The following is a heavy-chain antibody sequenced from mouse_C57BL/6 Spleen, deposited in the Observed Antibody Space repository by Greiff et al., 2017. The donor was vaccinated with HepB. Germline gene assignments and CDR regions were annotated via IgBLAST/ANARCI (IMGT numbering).Heavy chain of an antibody. CDR3: ARHGHYGSSYGYFDY. J-gene: IGHJ2*01. Sequence: SGGDLVKPGGSLKLSCAASGFTFSSYGMSWVRQTPDKRLEWVATISSGGSYTYYPDSVKGRFTISRDNAKNTLYLQMSSLKSEDTAMYYCARHGHYGSSYGYFDYWGQGTTLTVSS. CDR2: ISSGGSYT. D-gene: IGHD1-1*01. V-gene: IGHV5-6*01. CDR1: GFTFSSYG.